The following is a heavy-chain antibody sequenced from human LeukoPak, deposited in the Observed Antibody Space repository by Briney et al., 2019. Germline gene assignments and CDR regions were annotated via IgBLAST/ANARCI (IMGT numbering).Heavy chain of an antibody. CDR2: IIPIFGTA. CDR3: ARDRPMIVVVPSFDY. CDR1: GGTFSSYA. J-gene: IGHJ4*02. V-gene: IGHV1-69*05. Sequence: SVKVSCKASGGTFSSYAVSWVRQAPGQGLEWMGRIIPIFGTANYAQKLQGGVTMTTDTSTSTAYMELRSLRSDDTAVYYCARDRPMIVVVPSFDYWGQGTLVTVSS. D-gene: IGHD3-22*01.